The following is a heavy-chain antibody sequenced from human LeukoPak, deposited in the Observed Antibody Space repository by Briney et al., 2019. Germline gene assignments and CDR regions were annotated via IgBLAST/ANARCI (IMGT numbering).Heavy chain of an antibody. J-gene: IGHJ6*02. CDR2: ISSSGSTI. CDR1: GFTFSDCY. Sequence: GGSLRLSCAASGFTFSDCYMSWIRQAPGKGLEWVLYISSSGSTIYYADSVKGRFTIFRDNAKNSLYLQMNSVRAEDTAVYYSARDPHYYYYGLDVWGQGTTVTVSS. V-gene: IGHV3-11*01. CDR3: ARDPHYYYYGLDV.